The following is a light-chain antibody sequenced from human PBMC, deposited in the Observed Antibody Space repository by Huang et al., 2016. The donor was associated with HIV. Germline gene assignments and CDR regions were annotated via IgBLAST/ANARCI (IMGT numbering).Light chain of an antibody. CDR3: QQTFSVPLT. CDR1: QSLNNY. Sequence: DLQMTQSPSSLSASVGDRVSITCRASQSLNNYFNWYQQQPGKAPKLLIHSASTLQNGVPPRFSGSVSVTDFTLTITNLQPVDSATYYCQQTFSVPLTFGGGTKVEIK. V-gene: IGKV1-39*01. J-gene: IGKJ4*01. CDR2: SAS.